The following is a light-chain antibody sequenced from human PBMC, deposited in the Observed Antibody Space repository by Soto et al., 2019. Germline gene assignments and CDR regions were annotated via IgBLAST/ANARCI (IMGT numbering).Light chain of an antibody. Sequence: DVVMTQSPDSLAVWLGERATINCKSSQSVLYSPNNKNYLAWYQQKPRQPPRLLIYWASTRESGVPDRFSGSGSGTDFTLTISSLQAEDVAVYYCHQYYNIPHTFGQGTKLEIK. CDR3: HQYYNIPHT. CDR2: WAS. J-gene: IGKJ2*01. V-gene: IGKV4-1*01. CDR1: QSVLYSPNNKNY.